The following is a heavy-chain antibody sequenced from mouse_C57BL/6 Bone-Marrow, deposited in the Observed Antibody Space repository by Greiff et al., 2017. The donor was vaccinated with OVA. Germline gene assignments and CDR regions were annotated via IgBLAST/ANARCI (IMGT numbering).Heavy chain of an antibody. V-gene: IGHV1-55*01. Sequence: QVQLQQPGAELVKPGASAKMSCKASGYTFTSYWITWVKQRPGQGLEWIGDIYPGSGSTNSNEKFKSKATLTVDTDSSTAYMQLSSLTSEDSAVYYCARAPYYFDYWGQGTTLTVSS. CDR3: ARAPYYFDY. J-gene: IGHJ2*01. CDR2: IYPGSGST. CDR1: GYTFTSYW.